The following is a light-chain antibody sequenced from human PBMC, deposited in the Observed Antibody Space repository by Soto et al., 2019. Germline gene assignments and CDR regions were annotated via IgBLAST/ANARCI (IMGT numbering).Light chain of an antibody. V-gene: IGKV3-15*01. CDR3: QQYSKSPIT. Sequence: EIVMTQSPAILSVSPGESATLSCRASQSVNSNYLAWYQQHPGQPPRILIYGISTRDTGIPARFSGSGSGTEFSLTISRLQSEDFAVYYCQQYSKSPITFGQGTRLEIK. CDR2: GIS. CDR1: QSVNSN. J-gene: IGKJ5*01.